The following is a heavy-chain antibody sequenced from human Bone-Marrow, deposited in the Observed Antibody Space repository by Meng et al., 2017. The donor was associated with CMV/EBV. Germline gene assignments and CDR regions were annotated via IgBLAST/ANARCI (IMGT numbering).Heavy chain of an antibody. V-gene: IGHV3-74*01. Sequence: GESLKISCAASGFTLSRYWMHWVRQVPGKGLVWVSRTNEDGSLTNYADAVEGRFTISRDNAKNTLFLQMNSLRVDDTAVYYCSRDLAGRDDYWGQGTMVTVSS. CDR2: TNEDGSLT. CDR3: SRDLAGRDDY. D-gene: IGHD3-10*01. CDR1: GFTLSRYW. J-gene: IGHJ4*02.